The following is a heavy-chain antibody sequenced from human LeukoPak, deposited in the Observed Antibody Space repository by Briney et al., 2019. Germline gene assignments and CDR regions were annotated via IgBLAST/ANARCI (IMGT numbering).Heavy chain of an antibody. CDR2: IYYSGST. Sequence: SETLSLTCTVSGGSISSSSYYWGWIRQPPGKGLEWIGSIYYSGSTYYNPSLKSRVTISVDTSKNQFSLKLSSVTAADTAVYYCATLLRRYFAVQTRGGDWGQGTMVTVSS. CDR1: GGSISSSSYY. CDR3: ATLLRRYFAVQTRGGD. V-gene: IGHV4-39*07. J-gene: IGHJ3*01. D-gene: IGHD3-9*01.